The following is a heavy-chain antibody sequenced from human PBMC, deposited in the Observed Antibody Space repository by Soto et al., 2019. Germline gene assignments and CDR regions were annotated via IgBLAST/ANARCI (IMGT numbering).Heavy chain of an antibody. J-gene: IGHJ5*02. V-gene: IGHV4-61*01. CDR3: ARDDYDSSGSFFDP. CDR1: GGSVSSGSYY. CDR2: IYYSGST. D-gene: IGHD3-22*01. Sequence: KTSETLSLTCTVSGGSVSSGSYYWSWIRQPPGKGLEWIGYIYYSGSTNYNPSLKSRVTISVDTSKNQFSLKLSSVTAADTAVYYCARDDYDSSGSFFDPWGQGTLVTVSS.